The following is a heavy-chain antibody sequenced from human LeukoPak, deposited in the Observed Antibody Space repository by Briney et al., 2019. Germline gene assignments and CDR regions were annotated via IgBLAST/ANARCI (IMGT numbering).Heavy chain of an antibody. J-gene: IGHJ4*02. CDR1: GGSFSGYY. V-gene: IGHV4-34*01. D-gene: IGHD3-10*01. Sequence: SETLSLTCAVYGGSFSGYYWSWSRQPPGKGLEWIGEINHSGSTNYNPSLKSRVTISVDTSKNQFSLKLSSVTAADTAVFYCARGLLRYYGSGPGYWGQGTLVTVSS. CDR2: INHSGST. CDR3: ARGLLRYYGSGPGY.